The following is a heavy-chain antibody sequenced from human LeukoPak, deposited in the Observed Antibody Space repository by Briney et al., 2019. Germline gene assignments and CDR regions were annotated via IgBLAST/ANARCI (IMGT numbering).Heavy chain of an antibody. V-gene: IGHV3-30-3*01. J-gene: IGHJ4*02. Sequence: GGSLRLSCAASGFTFSSYAMHWVRQAPGKGLEWVAVISYDGSNKYYADSVKGRFTISRDNSKSTLYLQMNSLRAEDTAVYYCARDKLERGFDYWGQGTLVTVSS. CDR1: GFTFSSYA. D-gene: IGHD1-1*01. CDR3: ARDKLERGFDY. CDR2: ISYDGSNK.